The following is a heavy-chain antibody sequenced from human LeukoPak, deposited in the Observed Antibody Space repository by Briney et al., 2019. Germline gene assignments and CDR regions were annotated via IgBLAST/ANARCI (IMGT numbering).Heavy chain of an antibody. CDR2: IYYSGST. V-gene: IGHV4-39*01. CDR3: ASRGYTYGPLD. J-gene: IGHJ4*02. D-gene: IGHD5-18*01. CDR1: GGSISSSNYY. Sequence: PSETLPLTCTVSGGSISSSNYYWGWIRQPPGKGLEWFGSIYYSGSTYYNASLKSRVTISVDTSKKQFSLTLTSVTAADTAVYYCASRGYTYGPLDWGQGTLVSVSS.